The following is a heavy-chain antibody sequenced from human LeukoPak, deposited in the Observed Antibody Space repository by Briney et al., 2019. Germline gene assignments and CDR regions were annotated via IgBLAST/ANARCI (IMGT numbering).Heavy chain of an antibody. CDR1: GGSISSGDYY. CDR3: ARGGCSSTSCYTAFDI. CDR2: IYYSGNT. J-gene: IGHJ3*02. D-gene: IGHD2-2*02. V-gene: IGHV4-31*03. Sequence: PSETLSLTCTVSGGSISSGDYYWSWIRQHPGKGLEWIGYIYYSGNTYYNPSLKSRVTISVDTSKNQFSLKLSSVTAADTAVYYCARGGCSSTSCYTAFDIWGQGTMVTVSS.